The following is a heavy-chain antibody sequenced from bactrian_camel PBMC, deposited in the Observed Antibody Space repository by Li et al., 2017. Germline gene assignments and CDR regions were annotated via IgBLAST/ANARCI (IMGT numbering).Heavy chain of an antibody. CDR2: IDSNGFT. J-gene: IGHJ4*01. CDR1: GNTRNTHC. Sequence: VQLVESGGASVQTGGSLRLSCAFSGNTRNTHCMAWFRQAPGREREFVSGIDSNGFTSYADFVKGRFTISQDSAENALYLQMNSLKPEDTAMYYCQNSRACTCNGYCFIRSYWGQGTQVTVS. CDR3: QNSRACTCNGYCFIRSY. D-gene: IGHD3*01. V-gene: IGHV3S53*01.